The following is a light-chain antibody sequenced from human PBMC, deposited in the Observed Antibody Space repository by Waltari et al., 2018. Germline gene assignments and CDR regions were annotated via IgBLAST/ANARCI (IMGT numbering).Light chain of an antibody. V-gene: IGKV3-11*01. CDR1: QSISNY. Sequence: EIVLTQSPATLSLSPGKRATLSCRASQSISNYLACYQQQPGQAPRLLIYDASNRATGIPARFSGSGSGTDFTLTISSLEPEDFAVYYCQQRSNWPPMYTFGQGTKLEIK. CDR2: DAS. J-gene: IGKJ2*01. CDR3: QQRSNWPPMYT.